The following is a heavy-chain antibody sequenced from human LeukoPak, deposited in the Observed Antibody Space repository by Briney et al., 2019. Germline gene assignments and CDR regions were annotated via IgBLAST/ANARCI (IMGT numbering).Heavy chain of an antibody. CDR2: IYYSGST. CDR1: GGSISSSSYY. Sequence: PSETLSLTCTVSGGSISSSSYYWGWLRQPPGKGLEWIGSIYYSGSTYYNPSLKSRVTISVDTSKNQFSLKLSSVTAADTAVYYCARPAAGPYWYFDLWGRGTLVTVSS. J-gene: IGHJ2*01. D-gene: IGHD2-2*01. CDR3: ARPAAGPYWYFDL. V-gene: IGHV4-39*01.